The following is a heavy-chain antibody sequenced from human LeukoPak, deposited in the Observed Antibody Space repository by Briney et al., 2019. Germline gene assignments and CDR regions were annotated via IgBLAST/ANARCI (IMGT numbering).Heavy chain of an antibody. CDR3: ARAGSSSGHDYWYFDL. CDR2: IYHSGST. V-gene: IGHV4-30-2*01. J-gene: IGHJ2*01. D-gene: IGHD6-6*01. Sequence: SQTLSLTCAVSGGSISSGGYSWSWIRQPPGKGLEWIGYIYHSGSTYYNPSLKSRVTISVDRSKNQFSLKLSSVTAADTAVYYCARAGSSSGHDYWYFDLWAVAPWSLSPQ. CDR1: GGSISSGGYS.